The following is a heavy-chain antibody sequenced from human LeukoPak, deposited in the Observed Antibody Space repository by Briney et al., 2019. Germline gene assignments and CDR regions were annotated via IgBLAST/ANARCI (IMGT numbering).Heavy chain of an antibody. V-gene: IGHV3-23*01. D-gene: IGHD4-23*01. Sequence: GASLRLSCAASGFTFSSYAMSWVRQAPGKGLEWVSAISVSGGSTYYADSVKGRFTISRDNSKNTLYLQMNSLRAEDTAVYYCAKDPLATVVTYYFDYWGQGTLVTVSS. CDR3: AKDPLATVVTYYFDY. J-gene: IGHJ4*02. CDR1: GFTFSSYA. CDR2: ISVSGGST.